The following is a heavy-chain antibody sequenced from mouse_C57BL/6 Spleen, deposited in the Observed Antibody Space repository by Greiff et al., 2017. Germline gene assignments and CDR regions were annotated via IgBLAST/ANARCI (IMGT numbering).Heavy chain of an antibody. J-gene: IGHJ1*03. CDR3: AREGLWGQYLDG. D-gene: IGHD4-1*01. CDR1: GYSFTSGYD. CDR2: ISDSGST. V-gene: IGHV3-1*01. Sequence: EVLLVESGPGMVKPSPSLSLSCTVTGYSFTSGYDWHWIRHLPGNKLGWMGYISDSGSTNYNPTLKSRITITHDTSKNHFSLKLKSVTTEDTATYYCAREGLWGQYLDGWGTGTTVTVSS.